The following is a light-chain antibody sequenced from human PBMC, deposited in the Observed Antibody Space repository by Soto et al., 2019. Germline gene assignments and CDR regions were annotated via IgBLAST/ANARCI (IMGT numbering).Light chain of an antibody. J-gene: IGKJ5*01. Sequence: ENVLPQSPATLSLSPGEGATLSCRASQSINTYLAWYQQKPGQAPRLLIYDASKRATGIPARFSGSGSGTNFTLTISSLEPEDFAVYYCQQRRSWQVTFGQGTRLEIK. CDR1: QSINTY. CDR2: DAS. V-gene: IGKV3D-11*02. CDR3: QQRRSWQVT.